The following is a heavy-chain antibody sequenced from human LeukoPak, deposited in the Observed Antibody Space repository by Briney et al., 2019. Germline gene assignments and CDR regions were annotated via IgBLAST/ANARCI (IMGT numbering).Heavy chain of an antibody. D-gene: IGHD3-22*01. CDR2: IIPIFGTA. Sequence: SVKVSCTASVGTLSSYGISWVRQAPGPGLEWMGGIIPIFGTANYAQKFQGRVTITADESTSTAYMELSSLRSADTAVYYCASGVYYDSSGYSFEYWGQGTLVTVSS. CDR3: ASGVYYDSSGYSFEY. V-gene: IGHV1-69*13. J-gene: IGHJ4*02. CDR1: VGTLSSYG.